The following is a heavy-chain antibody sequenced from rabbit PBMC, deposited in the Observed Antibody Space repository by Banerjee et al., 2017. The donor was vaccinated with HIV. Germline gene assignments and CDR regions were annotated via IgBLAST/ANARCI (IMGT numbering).Heavy chain of an antibody. J-gene: IGHJ4*01. CDR3: ARALAGTFIPANFHYFNL. CDR1: GVSFSDKDV. V-gene: IGHV1S45*01. CDR2: INIVTGKD. D-gene: IGHD4-2*01. Sequence: EQLEESGGGLVKPEGSLTLTCKASGVSFSDKDVMCWVRQAPGKGLEWIACINIVTGKDVYATWAKGRFIMSRTSSTTVTLQMTSLTAADTATYICARALAGTFIPANFHYFNLWGPGTLVTVS.